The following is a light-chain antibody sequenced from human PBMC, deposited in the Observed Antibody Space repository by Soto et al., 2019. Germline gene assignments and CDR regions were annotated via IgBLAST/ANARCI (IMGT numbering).Light chain of an antibody. CDR3: QSADSSGTYV. Sequence: SYELTQPPSVSVSTGQTARITCSGDALPKQYAYWYQQKPGQAPVLVIYKDSERPSGIPERFSGSSSGTTVTLTISGVQAEDEADYYCQSADSSGTYVFGTGTKLTV. CDR1: ALPKQY. J-gene: IGLJ1*01. CDR2: KDS. V-gene: IGLV3-25*03.